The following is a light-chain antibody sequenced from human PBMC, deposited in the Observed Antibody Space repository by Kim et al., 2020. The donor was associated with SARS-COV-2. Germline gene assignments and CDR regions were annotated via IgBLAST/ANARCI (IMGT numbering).Light chain of an antibody. V-gene: IGKV4-1*01. CDR2: WAS. Sequence: ATASCKSSQSVLSTSNTRRYLAWYQQKPGQPPKLLIYWASTRASGVPDRFSGSGSGTDFTLTISSLQSEDVAVYYCQQYYTSLWTFGQGTKVEIK. CDR1: QSVLSTSNTRRY. CDR3: QQYYTSLWT. J-gene: IGKJ1*01.